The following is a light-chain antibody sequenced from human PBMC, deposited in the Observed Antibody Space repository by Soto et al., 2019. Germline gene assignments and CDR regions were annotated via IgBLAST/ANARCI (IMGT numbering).Light chain of an antibody. CDR3: VLYMGSGIWV. V-gene: IGLV8-61*01. CDR2: STN. CDR1: SGSVSSGHY. J-gene: IGLJ3*02. Sequence: QTVVTQEPPFSVSPVGTVTLTCGLSSGSVSSGHYPSWYQQTPGQAPRTLIYSTNTRSSGVPDRFSGSILGSKAALTITGAQADDESDYYCVLYMGSGIWVFGGGTKLTVL.